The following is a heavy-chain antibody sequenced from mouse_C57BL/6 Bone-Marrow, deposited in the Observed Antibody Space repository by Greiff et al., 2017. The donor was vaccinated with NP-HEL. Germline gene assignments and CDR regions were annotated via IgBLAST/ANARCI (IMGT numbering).Heavy chain of an antibody. D-gene: IGHD1-1*01. V-gene: IGHV3-6*01. CDR3: AREGGYYGSPFAY. CDR1: GYSIISGYY. CDR2: ISYDGSN. Sequence: EVKLQESGPGLVKPSQSLSLTCSVTGYSIISGYYWNWIRQFPGNKLEWMAYISYDGSNNYNPSLKNRISITRDISKNQFFLKLTSVTTVDTATYYCAREGGYYGSPFAYWGQGTLVTVSA. J-gene: IGHJ3*01.